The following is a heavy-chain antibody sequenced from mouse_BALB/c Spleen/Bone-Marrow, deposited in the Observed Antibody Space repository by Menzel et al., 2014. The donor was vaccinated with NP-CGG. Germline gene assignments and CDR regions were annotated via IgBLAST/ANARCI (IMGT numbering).Heavy chain of an antibody. CDR2: IWGDGST. V-gene: IGHV2-6-7*01. J-gene: IGHJ4*01. Sequence: QVQLKESGPGLVAPSQSLSITCTVSGFSLTGYGVNWVRQPPGKGLEWLGMIWGDGSTDYNSALKSRLSISKDNSKSQVFLKMNSLQTDDTARYYCAREGDYSLYAMDYWVKEPQSPSPQ. D-gene: IGHD1-1*01. CDR3: AREGDYSLYAMDY. CDR1: GFSLTGYG.